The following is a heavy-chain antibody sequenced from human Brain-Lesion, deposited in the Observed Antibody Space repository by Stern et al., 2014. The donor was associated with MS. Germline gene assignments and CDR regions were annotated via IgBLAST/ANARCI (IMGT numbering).Heavy chain of an antibody. CDR1: GFTFDDYA. CDR3: ARDITGSSAYFAY. J-gene: IGHJ4*02. V-gene: IGHV3-9*01. D-gene: IGHD1-14*01. Sequence: QLVESGGDLVQPGRSLRLSCAAFGFTFDDYAMHWVRQAPGKGLEWVAGISWNSGTIGYADSVKGRFTASRDNAYSSLYLQMNSLRPEDTALYYCARDITGSSAYFAYWGQGTLVTVSS. CDR2: ISWNSGTI.